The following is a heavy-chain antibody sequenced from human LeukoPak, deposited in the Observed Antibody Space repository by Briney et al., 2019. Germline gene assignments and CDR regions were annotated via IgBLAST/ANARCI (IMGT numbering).Heavy chain of an antibody. CDR3: ARDADDYGGNYADY. CDR1: GYTFTSYG. D-gene: IGHD4-23*01. CDR2: IVPILGIA. V-gene: IGHV1-69*04. J-gene: IGHJ4*02. Sequence: ASVKVSCKASGYTFTSYGISWVRQAPGQGLEWMGRIVPILGIANYAQKFQGRVTITADKSTSTAYMELSSLRSEDTAVYYCARDADDYGGNYADYWGQGTLVTVSS.